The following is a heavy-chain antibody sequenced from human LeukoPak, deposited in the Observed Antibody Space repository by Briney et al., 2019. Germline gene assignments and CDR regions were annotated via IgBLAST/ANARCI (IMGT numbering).Heavy chain of an antibody. CDR1: GYTFTSYG. D-gene: IGHD6-13*01. CDR3: ARGGIAAAVDYFDY. V-gene: IGHV1-18*01. J-gene: IGHJ4*02. Sequence: ASVTVSCKASGYTFTSYGISWVRQAPGQGLEWMGLISAYNGNTNYAQKLQGRVTMTTDTSTSTAYMELRSLRSDDTAVYYCARGGIAAAVDYFDYWGQGTLVTVSS. CDR2: ISAYNGNT.